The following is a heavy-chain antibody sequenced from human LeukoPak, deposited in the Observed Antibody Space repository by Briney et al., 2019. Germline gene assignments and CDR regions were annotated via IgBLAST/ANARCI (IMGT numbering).Heavy chain of an antibody. CDR2: ISSSSGYI. D-gene: IGHD3-3*01. CDR1: GFTFSSYS. CDR3: ARINRLTIFGVVDYYGMDA. J-gene: IGHJ6*02. V-gene: IGHV3-21*01. Sequence: GGSLRLSCAASGFTFSSYSMNWVRQAPGKGLEWVSSISSSSGYIYYADSVKGRFTISRDNAKNSLYLQMNSLRAEDTAVYYCARINRLTIFGVVDYYGMDAWGQGTTVTVSS.